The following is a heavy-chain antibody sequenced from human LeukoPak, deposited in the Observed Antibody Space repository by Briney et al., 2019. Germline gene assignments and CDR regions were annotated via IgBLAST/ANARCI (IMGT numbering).Heavy chain of an antibody. J-gene: IGHJ4*02. Sequence: GGSLRLSCAASGFTFSNYWIHWVRQAPGKGLVWVSRINTDGSSTTYADSVKGRFTISRDNAKNTLYLQMNSLRAEDTAVYYCASIPTYYFESSRDYWGQGTLVTVSS. CDR1: GFTFSNYW. CDR3: ASIPTYYFESSRDY. D-gene: IGHD3-22*01. V-gene: IGHV3-74*03. CDR2: INTDGSST.